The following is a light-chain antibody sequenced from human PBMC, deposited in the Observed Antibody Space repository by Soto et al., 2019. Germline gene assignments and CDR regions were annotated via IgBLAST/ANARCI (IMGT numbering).Light chain of an antibody. V-gene: IGKV1-5*01. Sequence: DIPMTQSPSTLSASVGDRVNMXCRASQSISTGLVWYQQKPGKAPKLLIYDASSLDSGGPARFSGSGSVTDFTRTISSREPEDFAVYYGQQRNNWPLTFGGGTKVDIK. J-gene: IGKJ4*02. CDR2: DAS. CDR3: QQRNNWPLT. CDR1: QSISTG.